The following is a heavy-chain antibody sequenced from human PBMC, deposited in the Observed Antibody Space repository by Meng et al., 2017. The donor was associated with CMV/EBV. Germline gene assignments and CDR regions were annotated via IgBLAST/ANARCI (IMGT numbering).Heavy chain of an antibody. CDR3: ARCCLGDNYDFWSGYFNYYYYYGMDV. CDR2: IYHSGST. Sequence: SETLSLTCTVSGYSISSGYYWGWIRQPPGKGREWIGSIYHSGSTYYNPSLKSRVTISVDTSKNQFSLKLSSVTAADTAVYYCARCCLGDNYDFWSGYFNYYYYYGMDVWGQGTTVTVSS. V-gene: IGHV4-38-2*02. CDR1: GYSISSGYY. J-gene: IGHJ6*02. D-gene: IGHD3-3*01.